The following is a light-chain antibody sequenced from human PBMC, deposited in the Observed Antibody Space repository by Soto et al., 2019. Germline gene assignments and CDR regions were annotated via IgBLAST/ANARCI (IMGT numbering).Light chain of an antibody. CDR1: QGISSY. J-gene: IGKJ4*01. CDR3: QQFNSYPLT. Sequence: DIQLTQSPSFLSASVGDRVTITCRASQGISSYLAWYQQRPGKAPKLLIYGASTLQSGVPSRFSGSGSGTEFTLTISSRQPEDFTTYYCQQFNSYPLTVGGGTKVEIK. CDR2: GAS. V-gene: IGKV1-9*01.